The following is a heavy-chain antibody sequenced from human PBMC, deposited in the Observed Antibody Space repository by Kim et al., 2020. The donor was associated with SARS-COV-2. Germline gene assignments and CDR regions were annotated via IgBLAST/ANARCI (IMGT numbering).Heavy chain of an antibody. CDR1: GFTFDDYA. CDR2: ISWNSGSI. Sequence: GGSLRLSCAASGFTFDDYAMHWVRQAPGKGLEWVSGISWNSGSIGYADSVKGRFTISRDNAKNSLYLQMNSLRAEDTALYYCAKDIKSSPVAGKSHYGMDVWGQGTTVTVSS. D-gene: IGHD6-19*01. CDR3: AKDIKSSPVAGKSHYGMDV. V-gene: IGHV3-9*01. J-gene: IGHJ6*02.